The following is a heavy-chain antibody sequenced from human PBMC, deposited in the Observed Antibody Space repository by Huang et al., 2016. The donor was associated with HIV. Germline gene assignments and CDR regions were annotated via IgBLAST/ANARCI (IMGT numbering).Heavy chain of an antibody. CDR1: GDSVSSHY. D-gene: IGHD6-19*01. Sequence: QVRLQESGPGLVKPSETLSLSCPVSGDSVSSHYWGWIRHPPGKGLEWIGTVYDSGTTKYNPRRKSRITRSGDTSKNGFSLNSTSVSAADTAMYFCVRDQGRLAVGGIDNWFDPWGQGALVTVSS. CDR3: VRDQGRLAVGGIDNWFDP. CDR2: VYDSGTT. V-gene: IGHV4-59*02. J-gene: IGHJ5*02.